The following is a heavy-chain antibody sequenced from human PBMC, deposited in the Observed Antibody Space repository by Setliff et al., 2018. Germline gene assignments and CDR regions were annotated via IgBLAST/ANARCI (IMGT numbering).Heavy chain of an antibody. Sequence: SETLSLTCTVSGAPISSYYWSWIRQPPGKGLEWIGYIYTSGGTNYNPSLKSRVTIFVDTSKNQFSLKLNSVTAADMAVYYCARGYCSSSGCFFAGWFDPWGQGTLVTVSS. J-gene: IGHJ5*02. CDR2: IYTSGGT. V-gene: IGHV4-4*08. D-gene: IGHD2-2*01. CDR1: GAPISSYY. CDR3: ARGYCSSSGCFFAGWFDP.